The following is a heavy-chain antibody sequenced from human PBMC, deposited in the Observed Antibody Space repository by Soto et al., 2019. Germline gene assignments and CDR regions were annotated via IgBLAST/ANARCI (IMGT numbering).Heavy chain of an antibody. Sequence: QVQLVQSGAEVKKPGASVKVSCKASGYTFTSYYMHWVRQAPGQGLEWMGIINPSGGSTSYAQKFQGRVTMTRETSTSAVYMELSSLRSEDAGVYYCARTGSYFGSGSQFDYWGQGTQVNVSS. CDR3: ARTGSYFGSGSQFDY. CDR1: GYTFTSYY. J-gene: IGHJ4*02. CDR2: INPSGGST. D-gene: IGHD3-10*01. V-gene: IGHV1-46*01.